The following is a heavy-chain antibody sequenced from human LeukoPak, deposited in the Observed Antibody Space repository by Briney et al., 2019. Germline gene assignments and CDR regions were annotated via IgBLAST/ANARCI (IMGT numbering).Heavy chain of an antibody. Sequence: GGSLRLSRAASGFTFSSCAMHWVRQAPGTGLEWVAVISYDGSNKYYADSVKGRFTISRDNSKNTLYLQMNSLRAEDTAVYYCARDGRAPLWFGELYFDYWGQGTLVTVSS. CDR1: GFTFSSCA. D-gene: IGHD3-10*01. V-gene: IGHV3-30*04. J-gene: IGHJ4*02. CDR3: ARDGRAPLWFGELYFDY. CDR2: ISYDGSNK.